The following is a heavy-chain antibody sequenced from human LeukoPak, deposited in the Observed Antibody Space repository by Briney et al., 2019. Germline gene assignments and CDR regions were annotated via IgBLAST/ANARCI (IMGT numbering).Heavy chain of an antibody. J-gene: IGHJ4*02. CDR1: GGTFSSYA. CDR2: IIPIFGTA. CDR3: ATGFRSSGYYNYFDY. V-gene: IGHV1-69*13. Sequence: SVKVSCKASGGTFSSYAISWVRQAPGQGLEWMGGIIPIFGTANYAQKFQGRVTITADESTSTAYMELSSLRSEDTAVYYCATGFRSSGYYNYFDYWGQGTLVTVSS. D-gene: IGHD3-22*01.